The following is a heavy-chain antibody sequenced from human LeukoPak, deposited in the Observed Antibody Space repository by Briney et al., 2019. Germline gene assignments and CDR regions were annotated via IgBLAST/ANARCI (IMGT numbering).Heavy chain of an antibody. J-gene: IGHJ4*02. CDR2: MNPNSGNT. Sequence: ASVKVSCTASEYTFTSYDINWVRQATGQGVEWMGWMNPNSGNTGYAQKFQGRVTMTRNTSISTAYMELSSLRSEDTAVYYCATLRYFDWLQGSYYFDYWGQGTLVTVSS. V-gene: IGHV1-8*01. D-gene: IGHD3-9*01. CDR1: EYTFTSYD. CDR3: ATLRYFDWLQGSYYFDY.